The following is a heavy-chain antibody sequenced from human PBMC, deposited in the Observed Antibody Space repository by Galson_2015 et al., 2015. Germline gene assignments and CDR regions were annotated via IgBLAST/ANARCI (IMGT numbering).Heavy chain of an antibody. CDR2: IYTSGST. CDR3: ASGRTYCSGGSCGFDY. CDR1: GGSISSGSYY. V-gene: IGHV4-61*02. J-gene: IGHJ4*02. Sequence: TLSLTCTVSGGSISSGSYYWSWIRQPAGKGLEWIGRIYTSGSTNYNPSLKSRVTISVDRSKNQFSLKLSSVTAADTAVYYCASGRTYCSGGSCGFDYWGQGTLVTVSP. D-gene: IGHD2-15*01.